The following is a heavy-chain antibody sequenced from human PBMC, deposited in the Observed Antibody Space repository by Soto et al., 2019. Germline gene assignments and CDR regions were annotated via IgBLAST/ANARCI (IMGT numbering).Heavy chain of an antibody. CDR2: INAGNGNT. V-gene: IGHV1-3*01. J-gene: IGHJ4*02. D-gene: IGHD3-10*01. Sequence: GASVKVSCKASGYTFTSYAMHWVRQAPGQRLEWMGWINAGNGNTKYSQKFQGRVTITRDTSASTAYMELSSLRSEDTAVYYCGYGSGSYYIDYWGQGTLVTVSS. CDR1: GYTFTSYA. CDR3: GYGSGSYYIDY.